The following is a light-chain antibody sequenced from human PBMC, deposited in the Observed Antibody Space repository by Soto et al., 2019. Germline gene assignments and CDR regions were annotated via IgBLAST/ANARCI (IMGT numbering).Light chain of an antibody. J-gene: IGLJ3*02. CDR2: EVS. Sequence: QSALTQPPSASGSPGQSVTISCTGTSSDIGAYNYVSWYQQHPGIAPKLMIHEVSKRPSGVPDRFSGSKSGNTASLTVSGLQAEDEADYYCSSYAGSNDRWVFGGGTKLTVL. CDR1: SSDIGAYNY. V-gene: IGLV2-8*01. CDR3: SSYAGSNDRWV.